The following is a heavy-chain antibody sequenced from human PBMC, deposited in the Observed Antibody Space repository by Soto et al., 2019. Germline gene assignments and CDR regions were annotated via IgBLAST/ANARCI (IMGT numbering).Heavy chain of an antibody. CDR1: GFTFTSSA. V-gene: IGHV1-58*01. CDR2: IVVGSGNT. Sequence: SVKVSCKASGFTFTSSAVQWVRQARGQRLEWIGWIVVGSGNTNYAQKFQERVTITRDMSTSTAYMELSSLRSEDTAVYYCAAGYYYDSSGYYPDAFDIWGQGTTVTVSS. CDR3: AAGYYYDSSGYYPDAFDI. D-gene: IGHD3-22*01. J-gene: IGHJ3*02.